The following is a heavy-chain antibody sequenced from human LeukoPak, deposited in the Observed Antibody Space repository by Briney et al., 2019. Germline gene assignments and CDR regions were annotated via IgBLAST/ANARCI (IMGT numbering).Heavy chain of an antibody. D-gene: IGHD3-3*01. CDR3: ARERITIFGVVNWFDP. J-gene: IGHJ5*02. V-gene: IGHV1-46*01. Sequence: GASVKVSCKASGYTFTSYYMHWVRQAPGQGLEWMGIINPSGGSTSYAQKFQGRVTMTRDMSTSTVYMELSSLRSEDTAVYYCARERITIFGVVNWFDPWGQGTLVTVSS. CDR2: INPSGGST. CDR1: GYTFTSYY.